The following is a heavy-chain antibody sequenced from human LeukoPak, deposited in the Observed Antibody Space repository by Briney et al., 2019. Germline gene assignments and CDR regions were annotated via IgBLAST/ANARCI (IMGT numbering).Heavy chain of an antibody. Sequence: PSETLSLTCTVSGGSISSSTYYWGWIRQPLGKGLEWIGSMYYSGSTYYNPSLKSRVTISRDTSENQFSLKLSSVTATDTAVYYCARSSAWSPFDYWGQGTLVTVSS. V-gene: IGHV4-39*01. CDR3: ARSSAWSPFDY. J-gene: IGHJ4*02. CDR1: GGSISSSTYY. CDR2: MYYSGST. D-gene: IGHD6-19*01.